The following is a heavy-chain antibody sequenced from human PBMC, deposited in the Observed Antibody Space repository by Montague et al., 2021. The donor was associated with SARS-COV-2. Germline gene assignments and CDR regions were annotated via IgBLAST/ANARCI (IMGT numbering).Heavy chain of an antibody. CDR3: ARRTYDILTGYDYGMDV. V-gene: IGHV2-70*11. Sequence: PALVKPTQTLTLTCTFSGSSLSTSGMCVSWIRQPPGKAPEWLARIDWDDDKYYSTSPKTRLTISKDTSKNQVVLTMTNMDPVDTATYYCARRTYDILTGYDYGMDVWGQGTTVTVSS. CDR1: GSSLSTSGMC. CDR2: IDWDDDK. J-gene: IGHJ6*02. D-gene: IGHD3-9*01.